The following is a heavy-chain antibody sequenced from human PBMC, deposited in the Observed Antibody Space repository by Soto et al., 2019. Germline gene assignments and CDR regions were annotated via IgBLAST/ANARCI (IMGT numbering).Heavy chain of an antibody. CDR3: ARGRYASNFDS. V-gene: IGHV4-4*02. J-gene: IGHJ4*02. CDR1: GGSISSSNW. CDR2: IFHFGGN. D-gene: IGHD3-16*01. Sequence: QVQLQESGPGLVKPSETLSLTCAVSGGSISSSNWWSWVRQPPEKGLEWVGRIFHFGGNNYNPSLRSRRTVSVDKSKNHFSVKPTSVTAAYAAMYYCARGRYASNFDSWGQGTLVTVSS.